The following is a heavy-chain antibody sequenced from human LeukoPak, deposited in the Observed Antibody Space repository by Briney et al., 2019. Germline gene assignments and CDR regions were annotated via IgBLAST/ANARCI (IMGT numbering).Heavy chain of an antibody. D-gene: IGHD6-19*01. V-gene: IGHV3-23*01. J-gene: IGHJ4*02. CDR1: GFTFSSYA. CDR2: INGSGGST. CDR3: ATEAGSSGCYYFDY. Sequence: GGSLRLSCAASGFTFSSYAMSWVRQAPGKGLEWVSDINGSGGSTYYADSVKGRFTISRDNSKNTLYLQMNSLRAEDTAVYYCATEAGSSGCYYFDYWGQGTLVTVSS.